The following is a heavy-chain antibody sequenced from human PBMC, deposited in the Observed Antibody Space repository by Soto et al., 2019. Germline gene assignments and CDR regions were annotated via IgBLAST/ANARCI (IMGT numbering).Heavy chain of an antibody. D-gene: IGHD1-1*01. J-gene: IGHJ3*02. V-gene: IGHV4-61*01. CDR1: GCSVSSGSHY. CDR2: ISHTGST. CDR3: ARDRSDTLNSYDAFDR. Sequence: HVQLQESGPDLVKPAETLSLTCTVSGCSVSSGSHYWSWIRQPPREGLERIAYISHTGSTNYNPSLKCRVTISLDMSKNESPLKLTPVTAADPGVYYCARDRSDTLNSYDAFDRWGQGTMVTVSS.